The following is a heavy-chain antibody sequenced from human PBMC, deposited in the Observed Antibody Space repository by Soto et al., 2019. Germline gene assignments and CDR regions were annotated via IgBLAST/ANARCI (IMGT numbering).Heavy chain of an antibody. Sequence: PGGSLRLSXTDSGFSFNTYVMDWVRQAPGKGLEWVARILYDGSKEYYADPVKGRFTISRDNSKNTLYLQMDRLRVEDTAVYFCAKGLALMADHWGQGTPVTVSS. V-gene: IGHV3-30*18. CDR3: AKGLALMADH. D-gene: IGHD2-21*01. CDR1: GFSFNTYV. CDR2: ILYDGSKE. J-gene: IGHJ4*02.